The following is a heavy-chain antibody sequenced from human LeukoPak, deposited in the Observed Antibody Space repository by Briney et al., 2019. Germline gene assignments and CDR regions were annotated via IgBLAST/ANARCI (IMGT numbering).Heavy chain of an antibody. V-gene: IGHV3-23*01. D-gene: IGHD6-19*01. Sequence: PGGSLRLSCAASGFTFSSYAMSWVRQAPGKGLEWVSAISGSGGSTYYADSVKGRFTISRDSSKNTLYLQMNSLRAEDTAVYYCASNGYSSGWHAFDIWGQGTMVTVSS. CDR1: GFTFSSYA. CDR3: ASNGYSSGWHAFDI. J-gene: IGHJ3*02. CDR2: ISGSGGST.